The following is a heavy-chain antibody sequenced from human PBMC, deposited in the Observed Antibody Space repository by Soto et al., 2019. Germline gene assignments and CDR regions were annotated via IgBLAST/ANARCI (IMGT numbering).Heavy chain of an antibody. CDR3: ARALITMTPLDY. Sequence: SETLSLTCTVSGDSISSSNYFWGWIRQPPGKGLEWIGTIFYSGSTYYNPSLKSRVTISVDTSKNQFSLRLISVTAADTALYYCARALITMTPLDYWGQGTLVTVSS. D-gene: IGHD3-22*01. J-gene: IGHJ4*02. CDR2: IFYSGST. CDR1: GDSISSSNYF. V-gene: IGHV4-39*01.